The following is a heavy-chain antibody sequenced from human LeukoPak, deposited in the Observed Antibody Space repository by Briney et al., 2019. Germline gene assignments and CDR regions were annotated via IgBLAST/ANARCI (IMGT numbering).Heavy chain of an antibody. CDR3: ARDRHGSGSYRDWFDP. J-gene: IGHJ5*02. Sequence: SVKVSCKASGGTFSSYAISWVRQAPGQGLEWMGGIIPILGTANYAQKFQGRVTITADESTSTAYMELSSLRSEDTAVYYCARDRHGSGSYRDWFDPWGQGTLVTVSS. D-gene: IGHD3-10*01. CDR1: GGTFSSYA. V-gene: IGHV1-69*01. CDR2: IIPILGTA.